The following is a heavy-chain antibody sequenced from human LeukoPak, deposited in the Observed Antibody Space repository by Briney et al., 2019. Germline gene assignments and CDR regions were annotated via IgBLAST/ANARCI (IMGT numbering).Heavy chain of an antibody. Sequence: PGGSLRLSCAASGFTFSSYWMHWVRQAPGKGLVWVSRISTDGSSTNSADSVKGRLTISRDNAKNTLYLQMNSLRAEDTAVYYCVREYSSSSGRAFDMWAKGQWSPSLQ. CDR2: ISTDGSST. CDR3: VREYSSSSGRAFDM. CDR1: GFTFSSYW. V-gene: IGHV3-74*01. J-gene: IGHJ3*02. D-gene: IGHD6-6*01.